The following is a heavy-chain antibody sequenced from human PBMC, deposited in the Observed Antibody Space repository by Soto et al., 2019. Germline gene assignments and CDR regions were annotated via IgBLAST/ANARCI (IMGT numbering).Heavy chain of an antibody. V-gene: IGHV3-23*01. CDR3: AKDRYYDSSAYYY. Sequence: PGGSLRLSCVASGFTFSSDAMSWVRQAPGKGLEWVSGISGSGGATYYADSVKGRFTISRDTSKNTLYLQMNSLRAEDTAIYYCAKDRYYDSSAYYYWGRGTLVTVSS. CDR1: GFTFSSDA. J-gene: IGHJ4*02. D-gene: IGHD3-22*01. CDR2: ISGSGGAT.